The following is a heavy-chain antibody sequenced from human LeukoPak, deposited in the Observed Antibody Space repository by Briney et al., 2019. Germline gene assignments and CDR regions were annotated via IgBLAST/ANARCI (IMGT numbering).Heavy chain of an antibody. Sequence: SSETLSLTCTVSGVSIRSSTDYWGWIRQPPGKELEWIGSIYYSGSTYYNPSLKSRVTISVDTSKNQFSLKLSSVTAADTAVYYCARGPTTVTRAFDYWGQGTLVTVSS. D-gene: IGHD4-17*01. CDR1: GVSIRSSTDY. J-gene: IGHJ4*02. CDR3: ARGPTTVTRAFDY. V-gene: IGHV4-39*07. CDR2: IYYSGST.